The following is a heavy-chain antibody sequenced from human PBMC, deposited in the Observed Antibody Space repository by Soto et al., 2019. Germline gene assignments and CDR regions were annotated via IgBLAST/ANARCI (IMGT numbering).Heavy chain of an antibody. CDR2: MNHNSGNT. CDR1: GYTFTSYD. D-gene: IGHD5-18*01. Sequence: ASVKVSCKASGYTFTSYDINWVRQATGQGLEWMGWMNHNSGNTGYAQKFQGRITMTRNTSISTAYMELTSMRSEDTAVYYCASCTDTAMVPGVYYYYGMDVWGQGTTVTVSS. J-gene: IGHJ6*02. CDR3: ASCTDTAMVPGVYYYYGMDV. V-gene: IGHV1-8*01.